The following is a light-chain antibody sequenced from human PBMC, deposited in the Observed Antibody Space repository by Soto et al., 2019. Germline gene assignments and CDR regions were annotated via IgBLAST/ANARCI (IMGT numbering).Light chain of an antibody. CDR3: QQYGDSPRT. CDR2: GAS. CDR1: QSVSSSY. Sequence: EIVLTQSPCTLSLSPGERATISCRASQSVSSSYLAWYQQKPGQAPRLLIYGASSRATGIPDRFSGSGSGTDFTLTISRLEPEDFAVYYCQQYGDSPRTFGQGTKVEIK. J-gene: IGKJ1*01. V-gene: IGKV3-20*01.